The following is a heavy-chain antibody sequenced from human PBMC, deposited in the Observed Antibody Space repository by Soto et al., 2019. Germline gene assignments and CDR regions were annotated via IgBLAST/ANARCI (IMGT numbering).Heavy chain of an antibody. CDR1: GFTFSSYG. J-gene: IGHJ4*02. CDR3: AIYSSGWYPLDY. D-gene: IGHD6-19*01. CDR2: ISYGGSNK. V-gene: IGHV3-30*03. Sequence: QVQLVESGGGVVQPGRSLRLSCAASGFTFSSYGMHWVRQAPGKGLEWVAVISYGGSNKYYADSVKGRFTISRDNSKNTLYLQMNSLRAEDTAVYYCAIYSSGWYPLDYWGQGTLVTVS.